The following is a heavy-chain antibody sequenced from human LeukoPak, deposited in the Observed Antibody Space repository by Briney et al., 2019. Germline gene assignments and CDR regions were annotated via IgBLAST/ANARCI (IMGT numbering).Heavy chain of an antibody. V-gene: IGHV1-2*02. CDR2: INPNSGGT. CDR1: AYTFTGYY. D-gene: IGHD6-19*01. CDR3: ARPIRYSSGWYGY. J-gene: IGHJ4*02. Sequence: ASLKVSCKASAYTFTGYYRHWVRQAPGQGLEWMGWINPNSGGTNYAQKFQGSVTMTRDTSISTAYMELSRLRSDDTAVYYCARPIRYSSGWYGYWGQGTLVTVSS.